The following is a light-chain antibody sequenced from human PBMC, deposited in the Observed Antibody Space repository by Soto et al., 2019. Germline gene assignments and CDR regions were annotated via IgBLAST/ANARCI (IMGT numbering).Light chain of an antibody. CDR2: EVS. CDR3: SSYAGSNKVV. V-gene: IGLV2-8*01. J-gene: IGLJ3*02. CDR1: SSDVGGYNY. Sequence: QSALTQPPSASGSPGQSVTISCTGTSSDVGGYNYVSWYQQHPGKAPKLIIYEVSKRPSGVPDRFSGSKSGNTASLTVSGLQAEDEAVYHCSSYAGSNKVVLGGGTKLTVL.